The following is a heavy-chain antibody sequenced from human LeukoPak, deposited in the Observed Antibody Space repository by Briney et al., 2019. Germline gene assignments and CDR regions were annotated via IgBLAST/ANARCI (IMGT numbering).Heavy chain of an antibody. D-gene: IGHD2-2*01. CDR1: GFTVSSNY. V-gene: IGHV3-53*05. Sequence: GGSLRLSCAASGFTVSSNYMSWVRQAPGKGLEWVSVIYSGGSTYYADSVKGRFTISRDNSKNTLYLQMNSLRAEDTAVYYCARDRPIVVVPAAPDYWGQGTLVTVSS. J-gene: IGHJ4*02. CDR2: IYSGGST. CDR3: ARDRPIVVVPAAPDY.